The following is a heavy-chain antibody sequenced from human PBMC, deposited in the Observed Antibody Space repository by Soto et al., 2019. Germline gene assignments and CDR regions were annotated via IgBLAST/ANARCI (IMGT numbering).Heavy chain of an antibody. D-gene: IGHD3-22*01. V-gene: IGHV6-1*01. Sequence: SQTLSLTCAISGDSVSSNSAAWNWIRQSPSRGLEWLGRTYYRSKWYNDYAVSVKSRITINPDTSKNQFSLQLNSVTPEDTAVYYCARDRDPKYYYDSSGYYPGAFDIWGQGTMVTV. J-gene: IGHJ3*02. CDR3: ARDRDPKYYYDSSGYYPGAFDI. CDR1: GDSVSSNSAA. CDR2: TYYRSKWYN.